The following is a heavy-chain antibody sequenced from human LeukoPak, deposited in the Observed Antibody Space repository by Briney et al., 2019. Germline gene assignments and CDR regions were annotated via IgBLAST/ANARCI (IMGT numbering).Heavy chain of an antibody. Sequence: PSETLSLTCTVSGGSISSGSYYWTWIRQPAGKGLEWIGHVHTSGSTNYNPSLKSRVTMSIDTSTNQFSLKLNSLTAADTAVYYCAKEGMIRGVIDYWGQGTLVTVSS. CDR1: GGSISSGSYY. D-gene: IGHD3-10*01. CDR2: VHTSGST. V-gene: IGHV4-61*09. J-gene: IGHJ4*02. CDR3: AKEGMIRGVIDY.